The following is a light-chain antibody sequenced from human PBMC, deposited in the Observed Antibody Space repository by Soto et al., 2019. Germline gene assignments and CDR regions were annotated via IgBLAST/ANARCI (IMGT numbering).Light chain of an antibody. Sequence: QSVLTQSPSASGTPGQRVTLSCSGSSSNIRSNTVNWYQQLPGTAPKLLIFNNNLRPSGVPDRFSGSKSGTSASLAITGLQSEDEADYYCASWDDSVQGWVLGGGTKLTVL. V-gene: IGLV1-44*01. CDR3: ASWDDSVQGWV. CDR1: SSNIRSNT. CDR2: NNN. J-gene: IGLJ3*02.